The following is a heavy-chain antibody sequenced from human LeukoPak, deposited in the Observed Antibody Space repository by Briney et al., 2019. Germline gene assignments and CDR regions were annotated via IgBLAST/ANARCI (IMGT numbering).Heavy chain of an antibody. D-gene: IGHD2-21*02. CDR1: GGSISSYY. CDR2: IYYSGST. Sequence: SETLSLTCTVSGGSISSYYWSWIRQPPGKGLEWIGCIYYSGSTNYNPSLKSRVTISVDTSKNQFSLKLSSVTAADTAVYYCARARAYCGGDCSLDAFDIWGQGTMVTVSS. V-gene: IGHV4-59*01. CDR3: ARARAYCGGDCSLDAFDI. J-gene: IGHJ3*02.